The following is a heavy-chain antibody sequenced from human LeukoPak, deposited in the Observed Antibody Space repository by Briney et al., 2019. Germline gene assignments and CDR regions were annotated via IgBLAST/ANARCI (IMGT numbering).Heavy chain of an antibody. CDR3: AKDGQSFNSMWDYFDS. D-gene: IGHD1-26*01. CDR2: IGGGDT. J-gene: IGHJ4*02. Sequence: GGSLRLAWAPAALTFSNFGISCVRQPPGKGLGWVSGIGGGDTHYADSVKARFTISRDDSRNTVDLQMSGLRAEDTAVYYCAKDGQSFNSMWDYFDSWGQGTLVTVSS. CDR1: ALTFSNFG. V-gene: IGHV3-23*01.